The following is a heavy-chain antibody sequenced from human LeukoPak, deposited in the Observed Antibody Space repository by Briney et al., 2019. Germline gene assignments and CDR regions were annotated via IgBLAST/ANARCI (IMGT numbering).Heavy chain of an antibody. D-gene: IGHD2-15*01. J-gene: IGHJ4*02. Sequence: ASVKVSCKASGYTFTSYYMHWVRQAPGQGLEWMGIINPSGGSISYAQKFQGRVTMTRDTSSSTVYMELSSLRSEGMAVYYCARDYLKVVVAGTAPSAGHMDYWGQGTLVTVSS. CDR3: ARDYLKVVVAGTAPSAGHMDY. CDR1: GYTFTSYY. V-gene: IGHV1-46*01. CDR2: INPSGGSI.